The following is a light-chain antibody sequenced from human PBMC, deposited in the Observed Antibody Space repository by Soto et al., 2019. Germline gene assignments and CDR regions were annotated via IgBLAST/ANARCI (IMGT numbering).Light chain of an antibody. CDR3: GTWDSSLSAVL. CDR1: TSNIGNNY. J-gene: IGLJ2*01. Sequence: QSVLTQPPSVSAAPGQRVTISCSGSTSNIGNNYVSWYQQIPGTAPKILIYDNDNRPSGIPDRFSGSKSGTSATLGITGLQTGDEADYYCGTWDSSLSAVLFGGGTKVTVL. CDR2: DND. V-gene: IGLV1-51*01.